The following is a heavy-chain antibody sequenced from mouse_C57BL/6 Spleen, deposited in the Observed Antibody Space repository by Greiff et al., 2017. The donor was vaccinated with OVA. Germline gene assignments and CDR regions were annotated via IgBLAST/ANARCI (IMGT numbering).Heavy chain of an antibody. V-gene: IGHV1-26*01. D-gene: IGHD1-3*01. CDR1: GYTFTDYY. CDR2: INPNNGGT. Sequence: EVQLQQSGPELVKPGASVKISCKASGYTFTDYYMNWVKQSHGKSLEWIGDINPNNGGTSYNQKFKGKATLTVDKSSSTAYMELRSLTSEDSAVYYCARGRFKAWFAYWGQGTLVTVSA. J-gene: IGHJ3*01. CDR3: ARGRFKAWFAY.